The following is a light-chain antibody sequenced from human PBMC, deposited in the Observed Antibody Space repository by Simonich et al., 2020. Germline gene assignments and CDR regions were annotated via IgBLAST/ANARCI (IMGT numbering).Light chain of an antibody. Sequence: DIVMTQSPDSLAVSLGERATINCKSSQSVLYSSNNKNNLAWYQQKPGKPPKLLIYWASTRESGVPDRFSGSGSGTDFTLTISSLQAEDVAVYYCQQYYSTPITFGQGTQLEIK. V-gene: IGKV4-1*01. CDR3: QQYYSTPIT. CDR2: WAS. J-gene: IGKJ5*01. CDR1: QSVLYSSNNKNN.